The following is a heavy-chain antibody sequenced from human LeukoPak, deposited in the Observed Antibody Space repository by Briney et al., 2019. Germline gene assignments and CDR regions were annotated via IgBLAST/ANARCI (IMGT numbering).Heavy chain of an antibody. V-gene: IGHV5-51*01. CDR2: IYPDDSDT. J-gene: IGHJ3*02. CDR3: ARRTIVVVPAAMGYGDAFDI. D-gene: IGHD2-2*01. Sequence: GESLKISCKGSGYSFTSYWIGWVRQMPGKGLEWMGVIYPDDSDTRYTPSFRGQVTISADKSDNTAYLQWSSLKASDTAMYYCARRTIVVVPAAMGYGDAFDIWGQGTMVTVSS. CDR1: GYSFTSYW.